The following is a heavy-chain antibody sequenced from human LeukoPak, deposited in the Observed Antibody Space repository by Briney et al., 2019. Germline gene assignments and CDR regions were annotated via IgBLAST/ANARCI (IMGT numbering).Heavy chain of an antibody. CDR2: INPSGGST. CDR1: GYPFTVYN. J-gene: IGHJ4*02. CDR3: ARRYSGYDFGY. V-gene: IGHV1-46*01. Sequence: ASVKVSCKASGYPFTVYNIHWVRRAPGQGLEWMGRINPSGGSTIYAQKFQGRVTMTSDTSTTTVYMEMNSLRPEDTAVYSCARRYSGYDFGYWGQGTLVTVSS. D-gene: IGHD5-12*01.